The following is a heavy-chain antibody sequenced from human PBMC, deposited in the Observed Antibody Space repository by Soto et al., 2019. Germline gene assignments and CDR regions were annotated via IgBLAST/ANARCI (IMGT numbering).Heavy chain of an antibody. V-gene: IGHV5-10-1*01. J-gene: IGHJ6*02. CDR3: ARLPLGYCSGGSCYSWGYYYYYGMDV. D-gene: IGHD2-15*01. CDR2: IDPSDSYT. CDR1: GYSFTSYW. Sequence: GESLKISCKGSGYSFTSYWISWVRQMPGKGLEWMGRIDPSDSYTNYSPSFQGHVTISADKSISTAYLQWSSLKASDTAMYYCARLPLGYCSGGSCYSWGYYYYYGMDVWGQGTTVTVSS.